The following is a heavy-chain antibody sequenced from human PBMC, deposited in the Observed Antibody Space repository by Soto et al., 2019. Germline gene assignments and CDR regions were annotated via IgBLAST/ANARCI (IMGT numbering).Heavy chain of an antibody. D-gene: IGHD3-16*02. J-gene: IGHJ4*02. Sequence: GGSLRLSCAASGFTFSSYAMSWVRQAPGKGLEWVSAISGSGGSTYYADSVKGRFTISRDNSKNTLYLQMNSLRAEDTAVYYCAKLFNNYDYIWGSYRPYYFDYWGQGTLVTVSS. CDR3: AKLFNNYDYIWGSYRPYYFDY. CDR2: ISGSGGST. CDR1: GFTFSSYA. V-gene: IGHV3-23*01.